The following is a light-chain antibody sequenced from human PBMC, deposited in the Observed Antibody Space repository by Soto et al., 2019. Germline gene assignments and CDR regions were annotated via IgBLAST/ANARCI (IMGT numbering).Light chain of an antibody. V-gene: IGKV1-5*03. J-gene: IGKJ1*01. CDR1: QTISSW. Sequence: DIHMTQSPSTLSGSVGDRFTITCRASQTISSWLAWYQKKPGKAPKLLIYKASTLKSGVPSRFRGSGSGTELTLTTSSMKTDDFATYYCQHYNSYSEAFGHGTKVDIK. CDR3: QHYNSYSEA. CDR2: KAS.